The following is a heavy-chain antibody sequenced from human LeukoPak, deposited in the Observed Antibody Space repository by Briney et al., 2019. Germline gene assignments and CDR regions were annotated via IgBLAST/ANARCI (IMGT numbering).Heavy chain of an antibody. D-gene: IGHD1-14*01. J-gene: IGHJ3*02. CDR3: TTGPHDAFDI. Sequence: PGGSLRLSCAASGFTFSTYAMSWVRQGPGKGQEWVSTISGGVLSTYYADSVKGRFTISRDNSKNTLYLQMNSLRAEDTAVYYCTTGPHDAFDIWGQGTMVTVSS. CDR1: GFTFSTYA. V-gene: IGHV3-23*01. CDR2: ISGGVLST.